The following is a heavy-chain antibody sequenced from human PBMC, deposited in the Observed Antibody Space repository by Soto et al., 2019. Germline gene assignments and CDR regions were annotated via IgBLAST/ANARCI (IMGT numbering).Heavy chain of an antibody. J-gene: IGHJ1*01. CDR1: GFTFDDYA. Sequence: EVQLVESGGGLVQPGRSLRLSCAASGFTFDDYAMHWVRQVPGKGLEGVSGINWNSGSIGYADSVKGRFAISRDNAKNSLHLQMNSLRSEDTAFYYCVKDESINWYSGHFRHWGQGTLVPVSS. D-gene: IGHD6-13*01. V-gene: IGHV3-9*01. CDR3: VKDESINWYSGHFRH. CDR2: INWNSGSI.